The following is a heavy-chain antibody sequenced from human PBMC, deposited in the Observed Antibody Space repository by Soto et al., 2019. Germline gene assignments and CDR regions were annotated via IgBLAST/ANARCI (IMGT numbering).Heavy chain of an antibody. Sequence: PGGSLRLSCAASGFTFSIYSMNWVRQAPGKGLEWVSYISSSRSTIYYADSVKGRFTISRDNAKNSLYLQMNSLRDEDTAVYYCARELGYSYGFDYWGQGTLVTVSS. D-gene: IGHD5-18*01. CDR1: GFTFSIYS. CDR2: ISSSRSTI. V-gene: IGHV3-48*02. J-gene: IGHJ4*02. CDR3: ARELGYSYGFDY.